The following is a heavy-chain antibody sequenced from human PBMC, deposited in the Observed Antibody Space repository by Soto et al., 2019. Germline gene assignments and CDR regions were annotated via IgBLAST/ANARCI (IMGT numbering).Heavy chain of an antibody. Sequence: QVQLVESGGGVVQPGRSLRLSCAASGFTFSSYGMHWVRQAPGKGLEWVAVIWYDGSNKYYADSVKGRFTISRDNSKNTLYLQMNSLRAEDTAVYYCARGDFWSGYFPSSYYYGMDVW. CDR1: GFTFSSYG. CDR3: ARGDFWSGYFPSSYYYGMDV. CDR2: IWYDGSNK. D-gene: IGHD3-3*01. J-gene: IGHJ6*01. V-gene: IGHV3-33*01.